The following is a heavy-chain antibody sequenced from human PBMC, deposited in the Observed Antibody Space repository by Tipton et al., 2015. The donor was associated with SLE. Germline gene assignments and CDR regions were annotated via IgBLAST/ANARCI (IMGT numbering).Heavy chain of an antibody. Sequence: TLSLTCTVSGGSITSKNYFWNWIRQPAGKTLEWIGRIYAWGYTDYNPSLKSRVAMSMDTSRNQFSLRLKSATAADTAVYFCATGHFDFWGQGRPVTVSS. CDR3: ATGHFDF. CDR1: GGSITSKNYF. J-gene: IGHJ5*01. V-gene: IGHV4-61*02. D-gene: IGHD1-1*01. CDR2: IYAWGYT.